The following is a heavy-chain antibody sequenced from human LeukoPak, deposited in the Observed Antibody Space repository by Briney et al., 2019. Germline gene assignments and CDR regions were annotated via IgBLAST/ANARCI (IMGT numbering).Heavy chain of an antibody. J-gene: IGHJ3*02. D-gene: IGHD3-3*01. CDR1: GGSLSSYY. Sequence: KPSETQSLTCTVSGGSLSSYYWSWIRQPPGKGLEWIGYIYYSGSTNYNPSLKSRVTISVDTSKNQFSLKLSSVTAADTAVYYCARLSRITIFGALDAFDIWGQGTMVTVSS. CDR2: IYYSGST. CDR3: ARLSRITIFGALDAFDI. V-gene: IGHV4-59*01.